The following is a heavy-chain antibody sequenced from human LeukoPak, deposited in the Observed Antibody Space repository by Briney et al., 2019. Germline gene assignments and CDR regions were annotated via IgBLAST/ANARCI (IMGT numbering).Heavy chain of an antibody. CDR1: GFTFSSYA. CDR2: ISPSGGST. V-gene: IGHV3-23*01. Sequence: DPGGSLRLSCAASGFTFSSYAMNWVRQAPGKGLEWVSAISPSGGSTKYADSVKGRFTISRDNAKNSLYLQMNSLRAEDTAVYYCARDCRTIFGVVTSGVVDVWGKGTTVTVSS. D-gene: IGHD3-3*01. J-gene: IGHJ6*04. CDR3: ARDCRTIFGVVTSGVVDV.